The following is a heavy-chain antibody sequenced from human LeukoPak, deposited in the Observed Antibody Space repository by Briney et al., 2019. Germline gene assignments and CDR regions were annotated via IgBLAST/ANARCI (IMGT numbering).Heavy chain of an antibody. CDR1: VGSICIFY. V-gene: IGHV4-59*08. CDR2: IYYSWAT. Sequence: SVTLSLTCGVSVGSICIFYWTGFRRPPGKARECIGDIYYSWATNYKLCRKRRGSMSVVTSKNQFYLKLNSVTAADTAVYYCARVAQTKPPEREVGIAARPPDYYYYYYMDVWGKGTTVTVSS. CDR3: ARVAQTKPPEREVGIAARPPDYYYYYYMDV. J-gene: IGHJ6*03. D-gene: IGHD6-6*01.